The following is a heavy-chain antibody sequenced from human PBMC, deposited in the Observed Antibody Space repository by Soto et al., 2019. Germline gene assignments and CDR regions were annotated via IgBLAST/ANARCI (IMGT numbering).Heavy chain of an antibody. CDR3: ARQSSSPVTTGRGGSTNDY. CDR1: GLTFSNYA. Sequence: QVHLVESGGGVVQPGRSLRLSCAASGLTFSNYAMHWVRQAPGKGLEWVAFISYDGTNRCYPDSVKGRFTISRDNSKNPLYLLLNSLKTEDTPVYSCARQSSSPVTTGRGGSTNDYWGQRTLVPVSS. D-gene: IGHD4-17*01. CDR2: ISYDGTNR. J-gene: IGHJ4*02. V-gene: IGHV3-30-3*01.